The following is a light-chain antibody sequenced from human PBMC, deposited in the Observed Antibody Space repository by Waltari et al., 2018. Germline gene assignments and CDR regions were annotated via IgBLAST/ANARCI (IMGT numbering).Light chain of an antibody. CDR1: TLGDKV. CDR3: QAWDSGPSGYV. Sequence: SYDLTQPPSLSVSPGQTATIACSGDTLGDKVVACYQQKPGQSPVLLVYQDHKRPSGIPARFSGSNSGNTATLTISGTLSMDEADYYCQAWDSGPSGYVFGPGTRVTVL. J-gene: IGLJ1*01. CDR2: QDH. V-gene: IGLV3-1*01.